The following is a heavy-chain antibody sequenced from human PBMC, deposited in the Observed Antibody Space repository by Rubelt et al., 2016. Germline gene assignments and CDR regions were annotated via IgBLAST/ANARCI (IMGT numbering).Heavy chain of an antibody. D-gene: IGHD1-26*01. J-gene: IGHJ4*02. CDR2: ISWNGGST. Sequence: EVQLVESGGGLIQPGRSLRLSCEASGFIFDDYAMHWVRQPPGKGLEWVSGISWNGGSTGYADSVKGRFTISRDNAKRSLYLQMNSLSAEDTALYYCAKAMWVSGRYSSSLALDYWGQGTLVTVSS. CDR1: GFIFDDYA. V-gene: IGHV3-9*01. CDR3: AKAMWVSGRYSSSLALDY.